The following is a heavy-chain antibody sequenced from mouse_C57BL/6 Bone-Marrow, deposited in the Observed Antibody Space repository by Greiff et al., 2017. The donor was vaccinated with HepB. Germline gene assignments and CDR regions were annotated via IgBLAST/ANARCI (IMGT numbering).Heavy chain of an antibody. D-gene: IGHD2-1*01. V-gene: IGHV1-76*01. CDR1: GYTFTDYY. CDR2: IYPGSGNT. Sequence: QVHVKQSGAELVRPGTSVKLSCKASGYTFTDYYINWVKQRPGQGLEWIARIYPGSGNTYYNEKFKGKATLTAEKSSSTAYMQLSSLTSEDSAVYFCASLLRYFDYWGQGTTLTVSS. J-gene: IGHJ2*01. CDR3: ASLLRYFDY.